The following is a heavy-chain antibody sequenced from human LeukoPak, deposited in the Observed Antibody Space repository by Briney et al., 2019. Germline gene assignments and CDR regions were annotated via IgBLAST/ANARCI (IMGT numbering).Heavy chain of an antibody. Sequence: SETLSLTCTVSGGSISSYYWSWIRQPSGKGLEWIGYIYYSGSTNYNPSLKSRVTISVDTSKNQFSLKLSSVTAADTAVYYCARDNYYYYYGMDVWGQGTTVTVSS. J-gene: IGHJ6*02. V-gene: IGHV4-59*12. CDR1: GGSISSYY. CDR3: ARDNYYYYYGMDV. CDR2: IYYSGST.